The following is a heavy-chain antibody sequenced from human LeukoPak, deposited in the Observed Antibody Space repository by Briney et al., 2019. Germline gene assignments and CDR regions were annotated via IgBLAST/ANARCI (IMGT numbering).Heavy chain of an antibody. CDR1: GYTFTNYG. CDR2: ISAYDGNT. Sequence: ASVKVSCKASGYTFTNYGFTWVRQAPGQGLEWMGWISAYDGNTNYAEKFQGRFTMTTDTSKSTAYMELNSLRSEDTAVYHCARDLAGDYGDYWGQGTLVTVSS. V-gene: IGHV1-18*01. CDR3: ARDLAGDYGDY. D-gene: IGHD3-10*01. J-gene: IGHJ4*02.